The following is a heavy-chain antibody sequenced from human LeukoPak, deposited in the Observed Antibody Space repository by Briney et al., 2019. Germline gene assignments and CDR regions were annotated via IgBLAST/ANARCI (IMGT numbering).Heavy chain of an antibody. Sequence: GGSLRLSCAASGFTVSSNYMSWVRQAPGKGLEWVSVLYSGDSIYYAESVKGRFTISRDNSRNTLYLQMNSLRAEDTAVYYCARGTYYDSSGYHFDYWGQGALVTVSS. CDR1: GFTVSSNY. J-gene: IGHJ4*02. CDR2: LYSGDSI. V-gene: IGHV3-53*01. D-gene: IGHD3-22*01. CDR3: ARGTYYDSSGYHFDY.